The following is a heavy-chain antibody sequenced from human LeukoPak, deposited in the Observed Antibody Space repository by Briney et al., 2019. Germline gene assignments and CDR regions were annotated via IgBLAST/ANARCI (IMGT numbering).Heavy chain of an antibody. Sequence: SGPTLVNPTQTLTLTCTFSGFSLSTSGMCVSWIRQPPVKALEWLALIDWDDDKYYSTSLKTRLTISKDTSKNQVVLTMTNMDPVDTATYYCARTGFIYSSSSWSWFDPWGQGTLVTVSS. D-gene: IGHD6-6*01. V-gene: IGHV2-70*01. J-gene: IGHJ5*02. CDR2: IDWDDDK. CDR3: ARTGFIYSSSSWSWFDP. CDR1: GFSLSTSGMC.